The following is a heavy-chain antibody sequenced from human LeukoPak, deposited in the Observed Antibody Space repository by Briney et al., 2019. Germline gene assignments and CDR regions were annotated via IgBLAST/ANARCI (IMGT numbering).Heavy chain of an antibody. CDR2: IKQDGSEK. CDR1: GFTFSSYW. Sequence: PGGSLRLSCAASGFTFSSYWMSWVRQAPGKGLEWVANIKQDGSEKYYVDSVKGRFTISRDNAKNSLYLQMNSLRAEDTAVYYCAREQNRWYYDFWSGKAGAFDIWGQGTMVTVSS. D-gene: IGHD3-3*01. J-gene: IGHJ3*02. V-gene: IGHV3-7*01. CDR3: AREQNRWYYDFWSGKAGAFDI.